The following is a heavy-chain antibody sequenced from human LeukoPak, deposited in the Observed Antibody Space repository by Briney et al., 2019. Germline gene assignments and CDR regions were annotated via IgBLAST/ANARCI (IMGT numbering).Heavy chain of an antibody. CDR2: IIPIFGIA. J-gene: IGHJ4*02. CDR1: GGTFSSYA. CDR3: ARDQSPRKGYYDSSGYRY. Sequence: SVKVSCKASGGTFSSYAISWVRHAPGQRLEWMGRIIPIFGIANYAQKFQGRVTITADKSTSTAYMELSSLRSEDTAVYYCARDQSPRKGYYDSSGYRYWGQGTLVTVSS. V-gene: IGHV1-69*04. D-gene: IGHD3-22*01.